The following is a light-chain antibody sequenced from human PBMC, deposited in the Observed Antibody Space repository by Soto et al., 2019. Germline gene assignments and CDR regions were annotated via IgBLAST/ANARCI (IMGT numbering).Light chain of an antibody. V-gene: IGLV2-23*01. Sequence: QSALTQPASVSGSPGQSITISCTGTSSDVGPYNLVSWYQHHPGKVPQLIIYETTKRPSGVSSRFSGSNSDNKASLTISGLQEEDEADYFCCSYAGGSTHVVFGAGTKVTVL. CDR3: CSYAGGSTHVV. CDR1: SSDVGPYNL. CDR2: ETT. J-gene: IGLJ2*01.